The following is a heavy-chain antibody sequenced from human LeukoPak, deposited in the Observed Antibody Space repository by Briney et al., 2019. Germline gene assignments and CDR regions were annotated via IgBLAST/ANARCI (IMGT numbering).Heavy chain of an antibody. V-gene: IGHV3-7*01. CDR1: GFTFSDYW. CDR2: IKRDGRET. Sequence: GGSLRLSCAASGFTFSDYWMSWVRQAPGKGLEWVANIKRDGRETNYVDSVKGRFTISRDNRAKSLFLQMNSLRAEDTAVYYCARDLTRTSRPNWFDPWAREPWSPSPQ. J-gene: IGHJ5*02. CDR3: ARDLTRTSRPNWFDP. D-gene: IGHD6-25*01.